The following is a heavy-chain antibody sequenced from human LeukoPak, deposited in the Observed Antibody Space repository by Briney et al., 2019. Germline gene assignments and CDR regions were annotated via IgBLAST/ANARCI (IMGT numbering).Heavy chain of an antibody. J-gene: IGHJ4*02. D-gene: IGHD1-26*01. V-gene: IGHV1-2*02. Sequence: ASVKVSCKASGYTFIGYYIHWVRQAPGQGLEWMGCIDPDSGGTKYAQKFQGRVTVARDTSISTAYMELSSLRSDDTAVYYCAREYPSLDVGIDYWGQGTLVTVSS. CDR2: IDPDSGGT. CDR3: AREYPSLDVGIDY. CDR1: GYTFIGYY.